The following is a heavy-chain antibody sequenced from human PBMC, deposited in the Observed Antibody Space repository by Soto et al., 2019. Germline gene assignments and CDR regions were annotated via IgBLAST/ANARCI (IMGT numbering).Heavy chain of an antibody. CDR1: GFTFSNYG. V-gene: IGHV3-30*04. D-gene: IGHD2-8*02. Sequence: PVGSLRLSCAASGFTFSNYGMHWVRQAPGKGLEWVAAFSYDGRSKYYAESVKGRFTISPDNSKNTLSLQMTSRRAEDTAIYYCARDASGPFDYWGQGSLVTVSS. CDR2: FSYDGRSK. J-gene: IGHJ4*02. CDR3: ARDASGPFDY.